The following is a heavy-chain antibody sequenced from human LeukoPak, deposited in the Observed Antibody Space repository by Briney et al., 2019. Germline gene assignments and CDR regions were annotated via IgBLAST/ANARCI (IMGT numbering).Heavy chain of an antibody. CDR3: AKDYDDAFDM. Sequence: GGSLRLSCAASGFSFSRYAMDWVRQAPGKGLEWVAVISYDGRNKYYPGSVKGRFTISRDNSKNTLYLQVNSLRAEDTAVYYCAKDYDDAFDMWGQGTMVTVSS. D-gene: IGHD5-12*01. CDR2: ISYDGRNK. J-gene: IGHJ3*02. CDR1: GFSFSRYA. V-gene: IGHV3-30*18.